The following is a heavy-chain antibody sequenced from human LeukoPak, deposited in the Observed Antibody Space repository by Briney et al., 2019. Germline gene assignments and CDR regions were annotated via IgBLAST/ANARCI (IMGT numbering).Heavy chain of an antibody. J-gene: IGHJ4*02. CDR3: AFGKNFGYHYFDF. CDR2: IRFDGSEK. D-gene: IGHD2-2*03. Sequence: PGGSLRLSCVASGFSLSSYGMHWVRRAPGKGLEWMTFIRFDGSEKYYADSVKGRFTISRDYSKNTLFLKMSSLRAEDTAVYYYAFGKNFGYHYFDFWGQGALVTVSS. CDR1: GFSLSSYG. V-gene: IGHV3-30*02.